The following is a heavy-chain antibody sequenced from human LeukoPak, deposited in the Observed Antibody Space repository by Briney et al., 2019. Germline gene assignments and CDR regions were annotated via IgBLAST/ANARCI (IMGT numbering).Heavy chain of an antibody. V-gene: IGHV3-23*01. Sequence: GGSLRLSCAASGFSFVSYATSWVRQAPGKGLEWVSTISGNGGRTYYADSVKGRFTISRDNSKNTLYLQMNSLRAEDTAVYYCARDDFDPWGQGTLVTVSS. CDR2: ISGNGGRT. J-gene: IGHJ5*02. CDR3: ARDDFDP. CDR1: GFSFVSYA.